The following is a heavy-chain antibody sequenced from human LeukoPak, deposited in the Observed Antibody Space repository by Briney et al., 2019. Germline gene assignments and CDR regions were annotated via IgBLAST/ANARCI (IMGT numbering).Heavy chain of an antibody. CDR3: ARGGMVRSYYYGMDV. Sequence: SETLSLTCAVYGGSFSGYYWSWIRQPPGKGLEWMGEINQSGSTNYNPSLKSRVTISVDTSKNQFSLKLSSVTAADTAVYYCARGGMVRSYYYGMDVWGKGTTVTVSS. D-gene: IGHD3-10*01. CDR1: GGSFSGYY. J-gene: IGHJ6*04. CDR2: INQSGST. V-gene: IGHV4-34*01.